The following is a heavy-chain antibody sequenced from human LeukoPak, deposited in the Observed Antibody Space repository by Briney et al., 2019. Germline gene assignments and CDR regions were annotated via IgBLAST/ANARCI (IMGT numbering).Heavy chain of an antibody. D-gene: IGHD3-9*01. CDR3: AKLFHWFYFDY. V-gene: IGHV3-23*01. J-gene: IGHJ4*02. CDR1: GFTFSSYA. CDR2: ISGSGGST. Sequence: GGSLRLSCAASGFTFSSYAMSWVRQAPGKGLEWVSAISGSGGSTYYAGSVKGRFTISRDNSKNTLYLQMNGLRAEDTAVYYCAKLFHWFYFDYWGQGTLVTVSS.